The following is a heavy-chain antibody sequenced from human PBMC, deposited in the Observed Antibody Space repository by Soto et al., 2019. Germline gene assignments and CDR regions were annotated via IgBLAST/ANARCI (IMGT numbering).Heavy chain of an antibody. Sequence: TASGFTFSTYAMTWVRQAPGKGLEWVSTISGSGGSTYYADSVKGRFTISRDNSKNTLYLQMNSLRAEDTAVYYCSVTVSSSWYFDYWGQGTLVPVSS. V-gene: IGHV3-23*01. CDR2: ISGSGGST. J-gene: IGHJ4*02. CDR3: SVTVSSSWYFDY. D-gene: IGHD6-13*01. CDR1: GFTFSTYA.